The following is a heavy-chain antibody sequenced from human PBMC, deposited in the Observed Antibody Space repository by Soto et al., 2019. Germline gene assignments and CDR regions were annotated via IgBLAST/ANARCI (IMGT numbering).Heavy chain of an antibody. J-gene: IGHJ3*02. V-gene: IGHV3-23*01. CDR2: ISSSGGGT. CDR3: AKVAGTHNVFDI. CDR1: GFTFSSYA. Sequence: EVQVLESGGGLIQPGGSLRLSCAASGFTFSSYAMNWVRQTPGKRLEWVSDISSSGGGTNYAHSVKGRFTISRDNSKNTLYLQMNSLRAEDTAVYYCAKVAGTHNVFDIWGQGTMVTVSS.